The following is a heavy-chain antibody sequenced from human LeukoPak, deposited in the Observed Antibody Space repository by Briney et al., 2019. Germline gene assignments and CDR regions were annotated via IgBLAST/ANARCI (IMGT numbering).Heavy chain of an antibody. CDR1: GYSISSGYY. V-gene: IGHV4-38-2*01. J-gene: IGHJ4*02. CDR2: IYHSGST. Sequence: PSETLSLTCAASGYSISSGYYWGWIRQPPGKGLAWIGSIYHSGSTYYNPSLKSRVTISVDTSKNHFSLKLSSVTAADTAVYYCARNAQYCSSTSCYFFDYWGQGTLVTVSS. D-gene: IGHD2-2*01. CDR3: ARNAQYCSSTSCYFFDY.